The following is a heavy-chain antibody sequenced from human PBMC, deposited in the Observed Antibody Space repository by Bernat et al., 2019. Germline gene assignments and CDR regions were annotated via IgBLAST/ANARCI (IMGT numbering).Heavy chain of an antibody. Sequence: QVQLVESGGGVVQPGRSLRLSCAASGFTFSSHGMHWVRQAPGKGLEWVAVVSYDGSNKYCAASVRGRFTISRDNSKNTLYLQMNSLRAEDTAVYYCAKDHATTGDYWGQGTLVTVSS. CDR2: VSYDGSNK. D-gene: IGHD4-17*01. CDR1: GFTFSSHG. J-gene: IGHJ4*02. V-gene: IGHV3-30*18. CDR3: AKDHATTGDY.